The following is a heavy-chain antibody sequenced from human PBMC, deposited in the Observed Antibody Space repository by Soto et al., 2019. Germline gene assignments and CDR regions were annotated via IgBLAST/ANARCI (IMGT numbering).Heavy chain of an antibody. CDR2: VSPNGDNK. Sequence: VQLVESGGGLVQPGGSLRLSCSASGFTLSGRSMHWVRQAPGKGLEYVSGVSPNGDNKYYTDSVKGRFTISRDNSKNTLYLQMSSLRPEDTAVFYCIRGFYGLDVWGQGTTVTVSS. J-gene: IGHJ6*02. CDR3: IRGFYGLDV. CDR1: GFTLSGRS. V-gene: IGHV3-64D*08.